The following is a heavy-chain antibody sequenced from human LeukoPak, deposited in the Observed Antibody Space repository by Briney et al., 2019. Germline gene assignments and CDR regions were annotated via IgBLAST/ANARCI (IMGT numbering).Heavy chain of an antibody. J-gene: IGHJ3*02. CDR1: GGSISSGDYY. Sequence: SQTLSLTCTVSGGSISSGDYYWSWIRQPPGKGLEWIGYIYYSGSTYYNPSLKSRVTISVDTSKNQFSLKLSSVTAADTAVYYCAREPSPLSGSLLTSHAFHIWGQGTMLTVSS. CDR2: IYYSGST. V-gene: IGHV4-30-4*08. CDR3: AREPSPLSGSLLTSHAFHI. D-gene: IGHD1-26*01.